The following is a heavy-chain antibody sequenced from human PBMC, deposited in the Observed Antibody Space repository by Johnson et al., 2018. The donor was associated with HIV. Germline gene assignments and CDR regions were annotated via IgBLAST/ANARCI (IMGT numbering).Heavy chain of an antibody. CDR1: GFTFSDYY. CDR2: IRYDGSNK. V-gene: IGHV3-30*02. CDR3: AKDYEWFGEFVDAFDI. Sequence: QVQLVESGGGLVKPGGSLRLSCAASGFTFSDYYMSWIRQAPGKGLEWVAFIRYDGSNKYYADSVKGRFTISRDNSKNTLYLQMNSLRAEDTAVYYCAKDYEWFGEFVDAFDIWGQGTMVTVSS. D-gene: IGHD3-10*01. J-gene: IGHJ3*02.